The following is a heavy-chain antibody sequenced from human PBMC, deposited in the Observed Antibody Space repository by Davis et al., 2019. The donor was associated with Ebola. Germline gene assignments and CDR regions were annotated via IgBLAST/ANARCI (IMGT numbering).Heavy chain of an antibody. V-gene: IGHV1-69*06. Sequence: SVKVSCKASGGTFSSYAISWVRQAPGQGLEWMGGLIPIFDTANYAQKFQGRVTITADKSTSTAYMELSSLRSEDTAVYYCATADSSGYYGRLGFDYWGQGTLVIVSS. CDR1: GGTFSSYA. D-gene: IGHD3-22*01. J-gene: IGHJ4*02. CDR2: LIPIFDTA. CDR3: ATADSSGYYGRLGFDY.